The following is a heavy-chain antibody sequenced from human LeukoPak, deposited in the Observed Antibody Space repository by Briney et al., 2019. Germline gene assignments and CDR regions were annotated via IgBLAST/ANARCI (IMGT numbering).Heavy chain of an antibody. Sequence: GGTLTLSCGASEFSFSSYAMSWVRQAPGKGLEWVSSIRGSGGSTYYADFEKGRFTISREYSKKMLFLQSNSLAAEDTADYYGPKHDCYDSSGYYLNWFNPGSQGTLVTVSS. J-gene: IGHJ5*02. CDR1: EFSFSSYA. CDR3: PKHDCYDSSGYYLNWFNP. D-gene: IGHD3-22*01. V-gene: IGHV3-23*01. CDR2: IRGSGGST.